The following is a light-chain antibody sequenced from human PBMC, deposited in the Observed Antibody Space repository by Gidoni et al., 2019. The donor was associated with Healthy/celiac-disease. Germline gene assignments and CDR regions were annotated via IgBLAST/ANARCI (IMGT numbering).Light chain of an antibody. J-gene: IGKJ2*02. CDR2: DAS. Sequence: AIQLTQSPSSLSASVGYRVTITCRASQGISSALAWYQQKPGKAPKLLIYDASSLESGVPSRFSGSGSGTDFTLTISSLQPEDFATYYCQQFNSYPRTFGQXTKLEIK. CDR1: QGISSA. V-gene: IGKV1-13*02. CDR3: QQFNSYPRT.